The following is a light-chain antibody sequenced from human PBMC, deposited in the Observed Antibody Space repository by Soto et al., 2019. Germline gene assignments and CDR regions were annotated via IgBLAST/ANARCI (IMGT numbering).Light chain of an antibody. V-gene: IGKV1-39*01. CDR3: QQSYSRPRT. CDR2: AAS. Sequence: IQMTQSPSTLSASLSHSVTMTCRASQTVSGWLAWYQQKPGKAPKLLIYAASTLQSGVPSRFSGSGSGTDFTLTISSLQPEDFATYFCQQSYSRPRTFGQGTKVDI. J-gene: IGKJ1*01. CDR1: QTVSGW.